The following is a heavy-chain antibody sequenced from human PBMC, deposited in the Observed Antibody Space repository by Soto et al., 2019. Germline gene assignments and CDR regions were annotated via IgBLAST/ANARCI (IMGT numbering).Heavy chain of an antibody. V-gene: IGHV3-15*07. J-gene: IGHJ4*02. D-gene: IGHD4-17*01. CDR1: GFNFSNAW. CDR3: TTFLATDIDY. Sequence: EVQLVESGGGLVKPGGSLRLSCAAGGFNFSNAWMNWVRQAPGKGLEWVGRIKRKNDGGTADYAVPVKGRFTISRDDLKNRVYMKMNSLMAEDTAVYYCTTFLATDIDYWGQGTLVTVSS. CDR2: IKRKNDGGTA.